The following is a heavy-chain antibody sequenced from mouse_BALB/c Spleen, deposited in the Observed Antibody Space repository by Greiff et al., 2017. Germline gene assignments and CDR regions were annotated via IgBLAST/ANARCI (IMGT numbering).Heavy chain of an antibody. D-gene: IGHD2-10*02. CDR3: ASREYGNYWFAY. Sequence: DVMLVESGGGLVQPGGSRKLSCAASGFTFSSFGMHWVRQAPEKGLEWVAYISSGSSTIYYADTVKGRFTISRDNPKNTLFLQMTSLRSEDTAMYYCASREYGNYWFAYWGQGTLVTVSA. CDR2: ISSGSSTI. CDR1: GFTFSSFG. J-gene: IGHJ3*01. V-gene: IGHV5-17*02.